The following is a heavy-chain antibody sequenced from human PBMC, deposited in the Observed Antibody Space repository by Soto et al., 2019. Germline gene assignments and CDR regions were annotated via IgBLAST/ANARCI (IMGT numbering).Heavy chain of an antibody. Sequence: QVQLVESGGGVVQPGRSLRLSCAASGFTFSSYGMHWVRQAPGKGLEWVAVIWYDGSNKYYADSVKGRFTISRDNSKNTLYLQMNSLRAEDTAVYYCARDADVDSSGWGPPLLRYGMDVWGQGTTVTVSS. V-gene: IGHV3-33*01. D-gene: IGHD6-19*01. CDR2: IWYDGSNK. J-gene: IGHJ6*02. CDR1: GFTFSSYG. CDR3: ARDADVDSSGWGPPLLRYGMDV.